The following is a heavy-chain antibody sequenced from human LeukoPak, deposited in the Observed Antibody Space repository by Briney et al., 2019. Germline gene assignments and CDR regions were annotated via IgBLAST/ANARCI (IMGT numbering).Heavy chain of an antibody. CDR3: ARVPGGVFFDY. Sequence: SETLSLTCTVSGGSISSYYWSWIRQPPGKGLEWIGYIYYSGSTNYNPSLKSRVTISVDTSKNQFSLKLSSVTAADTAVYYCARVPGGVFFDYWGQGTLVTVSS. V-gene: IGHV4-59*01. CDR1: GGSISSYY. J-gene: IGHJ4*02. CDR2: IYYSGST. D-gene: IGHD2-8*02.